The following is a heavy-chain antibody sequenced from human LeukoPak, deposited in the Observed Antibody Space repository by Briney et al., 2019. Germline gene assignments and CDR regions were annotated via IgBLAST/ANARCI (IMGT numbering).Heavy chain of an antibody. J-gene: IGHJ4*02. CDR1: GFTFSSYG. CDR2: ISYDGSNK. Sequence: PGRSLRLSCAASGFTFSSYGMHWVRQAPGKGLEWVAVISYDGSNKYYADSVKGRFTISRDNSKNTLYLQMNSLRAEDTAVYYCARGHRIQLWLSIWGQGTLVTVSS. CDR3: ARGHRIQLWLSI. V-gene: IGHV3-30*03. D-gene: IGHD5-18*01.